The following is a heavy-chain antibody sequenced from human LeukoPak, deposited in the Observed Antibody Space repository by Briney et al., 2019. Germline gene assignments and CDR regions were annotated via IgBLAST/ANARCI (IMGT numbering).Heavy chain of an antibody. CDR1: GFTFSTFA. D-gene: IGHD2-2*02. Sequence: GGSLRLSCVASGFTFSTFAMNWVRQAPGKGLEWVAVISYDGSNKYYADSVKGRFTISRDNSKNTLYLQMNSLRAEDTAVYYCTRSYQLLYTSFDYWGQGTLVTVSS. CDR3: TRSYQLLYTSFDY. J-gene: IGHJ4*02. V-gene: IGHV3-30-3*01. CDR2: ISYDGSNK.